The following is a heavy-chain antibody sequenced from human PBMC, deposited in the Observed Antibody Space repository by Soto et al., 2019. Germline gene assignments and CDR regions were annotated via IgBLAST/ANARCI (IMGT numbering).Heavy chain of an antibody. CDR2: IWYDGSNK. CDR3: ASGFGPRYYYYGMDV. CDR1: GFTFSSYG. J-gene: IGHJ6*02. Sequence: QTGGSLRLSCAASGFTFSSYGMHWVRQAPSKGLEWVAVIWYDGSNKYYADSVKGRFTISRDNSKNTLYLQMNSLRAEDTAVYYCASGFGPRYYYYGMDVWGQGTTVTVSS. D-gene: IGHD3-3*01. V-gene: IGHV3-33*01.